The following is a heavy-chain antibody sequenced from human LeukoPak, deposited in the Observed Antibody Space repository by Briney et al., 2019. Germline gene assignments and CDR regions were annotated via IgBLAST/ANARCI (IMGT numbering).Heavy chain of an antibody. Sequence: GGSLRLSCAASGFTFSSYGMHWVRQAPGKGLEWVAVIWYDGSNKYYADSVKGRFTISRDNSKNTLYLQMNSLRAEDTAVYYCARDGGYGDYPVLYWGQGTLVTVSS. CDR3: ARDGGYGDYPVLY. CDR1: GFTFSSYG. D-gene: IGHD4-17*01. CDR2: IWYDGSNK. V-gene: IGHV3-33*01. J-gene: IGHJ4*02.